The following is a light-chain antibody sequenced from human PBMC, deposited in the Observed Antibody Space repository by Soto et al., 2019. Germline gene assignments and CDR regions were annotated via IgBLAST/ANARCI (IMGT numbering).Light chain of an antibody. V-gene: IGLV2-8*01. J-gene: IGLJ1*01. CDR1: TRDVGAYNF. CDR2: EVN. CDR3: SSYAGSSNV. Sequence: QSALTQPPSASGSPGQSITISCTGTTRDVGAYNFVSWYRQLPGKAPKLLIYEVNKRPSGVPDRFSGSKSGNTASLTVSGLQAEDEADYYCSSYAGSSNVFGTGTKLTVL.